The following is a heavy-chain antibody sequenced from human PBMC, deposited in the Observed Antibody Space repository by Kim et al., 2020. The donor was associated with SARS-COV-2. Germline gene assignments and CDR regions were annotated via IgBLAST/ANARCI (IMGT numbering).Heavy chain of an antibody. D-gene: IGHD6-6*01. Sequence: SETLSLTCTVSGDSFRNAAYYWSWIRQRPGEGLEWIGYTSYSGSTYYNPSLQRRIAISVDTSKNQFSLRLTSLAAAATAVYYCARTRQQLGDPYGFDVWG. CDR2: TSYSGST. V-gene: IGHV4-31*03. CDR1: GDSFRNAAYY. CDR3: ARTRQQLGDPYGFDV. J-gene: IGHJ3*01.